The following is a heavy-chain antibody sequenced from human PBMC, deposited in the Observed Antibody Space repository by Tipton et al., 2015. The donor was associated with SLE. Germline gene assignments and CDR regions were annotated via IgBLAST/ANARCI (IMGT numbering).Heavy chain of an antibody. CDR1: GGSVGNGTYY. Sequence: TLSLTCTLSGGSVGNGTYYWTWIRQPAGKGLEWIGRIYTSGTTHYNPSLKSRVTISMDTSKNHFSLQLISVTAGDTAVYYCARGGYDILTGSKRFDPWGQGILVTVSS. CDR3: ARGGYDILTGSKRFDP. J-gene: IGHJ5*02. V-gene: IGHV4-61*02. CDR2: IYTSGTT. D-gene: IGHD3-9*01.